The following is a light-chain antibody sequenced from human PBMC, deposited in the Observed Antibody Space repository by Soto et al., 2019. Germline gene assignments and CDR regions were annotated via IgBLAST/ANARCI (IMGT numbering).Light chain of an antibody. J-gene: IGKJ4*01. Sequence: DIQMTQSPSTLSSSVGDRVTITCRASQSISSWLAWYRQNPGKAPQLLIYDASSLESGVPSRFSGSGSGTEFTLTISSLQHDDFATYYCQQYNSYPLTVGGGTKVEIK. V-gene: IGKV1-5*01. CDR3: QQYNSYPLT. CDR2: DAS. CDR1: QSISSW.